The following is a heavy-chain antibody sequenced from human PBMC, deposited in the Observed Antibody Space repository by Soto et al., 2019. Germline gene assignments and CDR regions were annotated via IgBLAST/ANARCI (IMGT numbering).Heavy chain of an antibody. Sequence: QVQLVESGGGVVQPGRSLRLSCAASGFTFSSYGMHWVRQAPGKGLEWVAVISYDGSNKYYADSVKGRFTISRDNSKNTLYLQMNSLRAEDTAVYYCAKDRKSDSSGWKRYYGMDVWGQGTTVTVSS. CDR1: GFTFSSYG. CDR2: ISYDGSNK. J-gene: IGHJ6*02. V-gene: IGHV3-30*18. CDR3: AKDRKSDSSGWKRYYGMDV. D-gene: IGHD6-19*01.